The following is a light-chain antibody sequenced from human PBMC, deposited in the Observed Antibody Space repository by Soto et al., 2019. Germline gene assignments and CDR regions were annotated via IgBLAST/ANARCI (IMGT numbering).Light chain of an antibody. CDR1: QSISNW. CDR3: QQYQSFSLT. Sequence: DIQMTQSPSTLSASVGDRVTITCRASQSISNWLAWYQQKPGKAPKLLIYKTSNVESGVPSRFSGSGSGTEFSLAISSLQPDDFATYSCQQYQSFSLTFGGGTRVEVK. J-gene: IGKJ4*01. V-gene: IGKV1-5*03. CDR2: KTS.